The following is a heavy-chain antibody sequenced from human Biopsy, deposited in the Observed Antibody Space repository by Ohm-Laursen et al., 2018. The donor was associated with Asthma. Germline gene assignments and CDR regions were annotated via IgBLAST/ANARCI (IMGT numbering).Heavy chain of an antibody. V-gene: IGHV3-11*01. J-gene: IGHJ4*02. CDR3: ARGYSTSWYFGY. CDR1: GFTFSDYY. Sequence: SLRLSCPASGFTFSDYYMTWIRQAPGKGLEWVAYISSRGSNIFYADSVKGRFTISRDNAKKSLFLEMNSLTVEYTAVYFCARGYSTSWYFGYWGQGTLVTVSS. CDR2: ISSRGSNI. D-gene: IGHD6-13*01.